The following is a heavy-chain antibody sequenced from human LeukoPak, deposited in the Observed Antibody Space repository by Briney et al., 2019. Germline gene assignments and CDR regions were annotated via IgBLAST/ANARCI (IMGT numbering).Heavy chain of an antibody. CDR1: GYTFTSYG. J-gene: IGHJ5*02. V-gene: IGHV1-18*01. D-gene: IGHD3-3*01. CDR3: ARFAVWSGYYWGTNWFDP. CDR2: ISAYNGNT. Sequence: GASVKVSCKASGYTFTSYGISWVRQAPGQGLEWMGWISAYNGNTNYAQKLQGRVTMTTDTSTSTAYMELRSLRSDDTAVYYCARFAVWSGYYWGTNWFDPWGQGTLVTVSS.